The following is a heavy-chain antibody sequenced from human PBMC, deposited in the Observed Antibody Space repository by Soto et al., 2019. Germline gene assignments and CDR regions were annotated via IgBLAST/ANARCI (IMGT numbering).Heavy chain of an antibody. V-gene: IGHV4-34*01. Sequence: SETLSLTCTVDGGSISGYYWSWIRQTTGKGLEWIGEINHSGSTNYNPSLKSRVTISVDTSKNQFSLKLSSVTAADTAVYYCAIRPGYSSSWYGGGYFDYWGQGTLVTVSS. CDR3: AIRPGYSSSWYGGGYFDY. CDR1: GGSISGYY. D-gene: IGHD6-13*01. CDR2: INHSGST. J-gene: IGHJ4*02.